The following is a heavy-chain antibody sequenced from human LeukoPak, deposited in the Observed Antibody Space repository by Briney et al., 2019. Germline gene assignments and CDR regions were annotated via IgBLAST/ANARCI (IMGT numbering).Heavy chain of an antibody. J-gene: IGHJ4*02. CDR3: ARLRDGYNNLSPLDY. CDR1: GGSISSSTYY. D-gene: IGHD5-24*01. V-gene: IGHV4-39*01. Sequence: PSETLSLTCTVSGGSISSSTYYWGWIRQPPGKGLEWIGSMYYSGSTYYNSSLKSRVTMFVDTSKNQFSLKLISVTPADTAEYYCARLRDGYNNLSPLDYWGQGTLVTVSS. CDR2: MYYSGST.